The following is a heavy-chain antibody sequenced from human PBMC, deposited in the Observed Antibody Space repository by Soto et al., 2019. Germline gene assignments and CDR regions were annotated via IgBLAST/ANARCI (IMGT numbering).Heavy chain of an antibody. CDR2: ISDSGDRT. Sequence: GGSLRLSCASSGFTLSMSAVNWVRQAPGKGLEWVSYISDSGDRTYYADSVKGQFTISRDRSKNTVSLQMDSLRAEDTAVYYCAKDRGIIVKAGDAFDVWGQGTKVTVS. CDR1: GFTLSMSA. CDR3: AKDRGIIVKAGDAFDV. V-gene: IGHV3-23*01. D-gene: IGHD3-16*02. J-gene: IGHJ3*01.